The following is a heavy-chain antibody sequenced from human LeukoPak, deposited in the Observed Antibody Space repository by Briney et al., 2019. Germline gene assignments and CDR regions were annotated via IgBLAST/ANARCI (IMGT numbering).Heavy chain of an antibody. Sequence: PGGSLRLSGAASGFTFSDYWMHWVRQAPGKGLVWVSRIKSDGSSISYADSVKGRFTISRDNAKNTLYLQMNSLRAEDTAVYYCARGGDYGSGSCAFDMWGQGTMVTVSS. CDR2: IKSDGSSI. J-gene: IGHJ3*02. CDR3: ARGGDYGSGSCAFDM. CDR1: GFTFSDYW. V-gene: IGHV3-74*01. D-gene: IGHD3-10*01.